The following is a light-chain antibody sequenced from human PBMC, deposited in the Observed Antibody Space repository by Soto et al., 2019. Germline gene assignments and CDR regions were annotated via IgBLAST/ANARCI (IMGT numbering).Light chain of an antibody. J-gene: IGLJ3*02. Sequence: QSVLTQPPSASGSPGQSVTISCTGTSRDVGSYDYVSWYQQHPGKAPKLMIYEVSKRLSGVPDRVSGSKSGNTASLTGSGLQAEDEADYCCSSSAGSHKWGVFSERTKLTVL. CDR2: EVS. CDR3: SSSAGSHKWGV. V-gene: IGLV2-8*01. CDR1: SRDVGSYDY.